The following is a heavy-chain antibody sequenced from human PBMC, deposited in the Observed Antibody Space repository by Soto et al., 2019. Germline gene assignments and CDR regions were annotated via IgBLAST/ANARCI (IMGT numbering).Heavy chain of an antibody. Sequence: QVQLQQWGAGLLKPSETLSLTCVVYGGSFSLYYWSWLRQPPGKGLEWIGEINDSGSTNYNPSLKCRFTISINTSKSRFYLKLRSVTAADTAVYFCARGFSHWGQGTLVTVSS. V-gene: IGHV4-34*01. J-gene: IGHJ4*02. CDR2: INDSGST. CDR3: ARGFSH. CDR1: GGSFSLYY.